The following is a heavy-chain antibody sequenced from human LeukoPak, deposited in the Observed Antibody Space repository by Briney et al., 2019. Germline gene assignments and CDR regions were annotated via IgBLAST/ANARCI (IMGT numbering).Heavy chain of an antibody. J-gene: IGHJ5*02. Sequence: GGSLRLSCAASGFLVSSKYMSWVRQAPGKGLEWVSVIYSGGSTYYADSVKGRFTISRDNSKNTVYLQMNSLRAEDTGLYYCAKGDGINHYHWFDPWGQGTLVTVSS. CDR2: IYSGGST. V-gene: IGHV3-66*01. CDR3: AKGDGINHYHWFDP. D-gene: IGHD2-15*01. CDR1: GFLVSSKY.